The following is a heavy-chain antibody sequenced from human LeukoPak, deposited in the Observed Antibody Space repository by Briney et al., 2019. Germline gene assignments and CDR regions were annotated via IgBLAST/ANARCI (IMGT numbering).Heavy chain of an antibody. CDR2: ISSSDDYI. V-gene: IGHV3-21*01. J-gene: IGHJ2*01. CDR1: GFTFSNYA. Sequence: GGSLRLSCAASGFTFSNYAMTWVRQAPGKGLEWVSSISSSDDYIYYADSVKGRFTISRDNAENSLYLQMNSLKAEDTAVYYCATPANDYGDRNWYFDLWGRGTLVTVSS. D-gene: IGHD4-17*01. CDR3: ATPANDYGDRNWYFDL.